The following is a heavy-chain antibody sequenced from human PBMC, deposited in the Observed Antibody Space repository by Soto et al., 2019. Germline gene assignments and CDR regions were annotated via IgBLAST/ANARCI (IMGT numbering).Heavy chain of an antibody. D-gene: IGHD2-15*01. CDR3: AASGCVGGGCLNYYYYGLDV. V-gene: IGHV5-51*01. Sequence: GESRKISCKGSGYSFTSYWIGWVRQMPGKGQEWMGIIYPDDSTTRYSPSYKGQVTISADKSISTAYLRWSSLKASDTAIYYCAASGCVGGGCLNYYYYGLDVWGQGSTVTVSS. CDR2: IYPDDSTT. CDR1: GYSFTSYW. J-gene: IGHJ6*02.